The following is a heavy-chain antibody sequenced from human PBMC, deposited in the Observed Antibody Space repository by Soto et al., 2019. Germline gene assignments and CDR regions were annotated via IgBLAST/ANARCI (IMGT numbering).Heavy chain of an antibody. V-gene: IGHV1-69*13. CDR2: IIPIFGTA. J-gene: IGHJ6*02. Sequence: GASVKVSCKASGGTFSSYAISWVRQAPGQGLEWMGGIIPIFGTANYAQKFQGRVTITADESTSTAYMELRSLRSDDTAVYYCARSAPPRARYYYYGMDVWGQGTTVTVSS. CDR1: GGTFSSYA. CDR3: ARSAPPRARYYYYGMDV.